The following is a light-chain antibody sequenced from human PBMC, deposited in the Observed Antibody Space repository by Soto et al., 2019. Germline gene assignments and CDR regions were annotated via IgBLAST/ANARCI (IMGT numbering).Light chain of an antibody. CDR3: QVWDNSSDRGV. CDR2: DNS. V-gene: IGLV3-21*02. Sequence: SSELTQPPSVSVAPGQTARIPCGGTNVGTITVHWYQQKPGQAPVLVVYDNSDRPSGIPERFSGSNSGNTAALTISRVEAGDEADYYCQVWDNSSDRGVFGGGTKLTVL. J-gene: IGLJ2*01. CDR1: NVGTIT.